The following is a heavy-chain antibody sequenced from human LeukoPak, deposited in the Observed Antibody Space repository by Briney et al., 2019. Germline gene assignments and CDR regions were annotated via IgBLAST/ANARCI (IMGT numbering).Heavy chain of an antibody. D-gene: IGHD6-19*01. CDR1: GGSISSYY. CDR2: IYYSGST. CDR3: ARGIAVAGTSGYYYGMDV. V-gene: IGHV4-59*01. J-gene: IGHJ6*02. Sequence: SETLSLTCTGSGGSISSYYWSWIRQPPGKGLEWIGYIYYSGSTNYNPSLKSRVTISVDTSKNQFSLKLSSVTAADTAVYYCARGIAVAGTSGYYYGMDVWGQGTTVTVSS.